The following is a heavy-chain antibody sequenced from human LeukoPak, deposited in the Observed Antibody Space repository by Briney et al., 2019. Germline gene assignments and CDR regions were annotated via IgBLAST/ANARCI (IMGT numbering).Heavy chain of an antibody. CDR1: GFTFSSYS. D-gene: IGHD3-22*01. Sequence: GGSVRLSCAASGFTFSSYSMNWVRQAPGKGLEWVSSISTTGSYIYYADSVKGRFTISRDNAKNSLYLQMNSLRAEDTAVYYCARGLHLLPRSTLDYWGQGTLVTVSS. V-gene: IGHV3-21*01. CDR2: ISTTGSYI. J-gene: IGHJ4*02. CDR3: ARGLHLLPRSTLDY.